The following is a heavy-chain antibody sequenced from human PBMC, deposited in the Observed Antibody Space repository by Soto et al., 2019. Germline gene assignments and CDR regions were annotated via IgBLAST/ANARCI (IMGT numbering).Heavy chain of an antibody. V-gene: IGHV4-34*01. D-gene: IGHD3-22*01. CDR3: ARRVVVVITTGYYFDY. J-gene: IGHJ4*02. CDR2: INPSAST. CDR1: GRSCSGYC. Sequence: LESNRLSYVLYGRSCSGYCWSWIRQSPGEGPEWIGEINPSASTNYNPSLKSRVTISGDTSKKQFSLKLSSVTAADTAVYYCARRVVVVITTGYYFDYWGQGTPVTVSS.